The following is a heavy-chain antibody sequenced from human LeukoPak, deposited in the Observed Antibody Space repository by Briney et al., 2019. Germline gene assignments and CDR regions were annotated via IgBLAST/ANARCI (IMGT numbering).Heavy chain of an antibody. CDR3: ARVQGNYDSSDYAYDF. CDR2: IHTNTGNP. CDR1: GYTFTAYP. V-gene: IGHV7-4-1*02. Sequence: GASVKVSCKASGYTFTAYPLNWVRQAPGQGLKWMGWIHTNTGNPTYAQGFTGRFVFSLDTSVSTAYLQISSLKAEDTAVYYCARVQGNYDSSDYAYDFWGQGTLVTVSS. D-gene: IGHD3-22*01. J-gene: IGHJ4*02.